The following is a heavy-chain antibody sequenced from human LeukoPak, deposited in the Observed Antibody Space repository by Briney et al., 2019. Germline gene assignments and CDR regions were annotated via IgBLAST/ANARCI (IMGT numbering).Heavy chain of an antibody. CDR3: AKSPHCSSTSCYVGYYYYYMDV. Sequence: GGSLRLSCAASGLTFSSYAMHWVRQAPGKGLEWVAVISYDGSNKYYADSVKGRFTISRDNSKNTLYLQMNSLRAEDTAVYYCAKSPHCSSTSCYVGYYYYYMDVWGKGTTVTISS. D-gene: IGHD2-2*01. CDR2: ISYDGSNK. V-gene: IGHV3-30*04. J-gene: IGHJ6*03. CDR1: GLTFSSYA.